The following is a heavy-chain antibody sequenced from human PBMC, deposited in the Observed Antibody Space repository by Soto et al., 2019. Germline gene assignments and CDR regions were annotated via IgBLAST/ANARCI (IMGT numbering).Heavy chain of an antibody. V-gene: IGHV4-59*01. D-gene: IGHD6-13*01. J-gene: IGHJ6*02. CDR1: CC. CDR2: IYYSGST. Sequence: CCWPWILKHPGKGLEWIGYIYYSGSTNYNPSLKSRVTISVDTSKNQFSLKLSSVTAADTAVYYCARAGSSWFTYGMDVWGQGTTVTVSS. CDR3: ARAGSSWFTYGMDV.